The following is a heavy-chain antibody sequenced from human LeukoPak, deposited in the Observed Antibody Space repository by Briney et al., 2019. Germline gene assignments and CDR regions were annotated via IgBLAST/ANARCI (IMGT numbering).Heavy chain of an antibody. Sequence: PSQTLSLTCTVSGASISSDAYYWGWIRQHPGQGLEWIGYFYGSGTTYYNPSLKSRVIISLDTSKNRFSLNLSSVTAADTAVYFCATDRTGYFFDDWGQGTLVTVSS. J-gene: IGHJ4*02. CDR2: FYGSGTT. CDR1: GASISSDAYY. V-gene: IGHV4-31*03. CDR3: ATDRTGYFFDD.